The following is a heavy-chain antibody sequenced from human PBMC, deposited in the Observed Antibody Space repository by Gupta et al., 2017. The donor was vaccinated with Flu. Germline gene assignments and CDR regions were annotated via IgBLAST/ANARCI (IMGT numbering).Heavy chain of an antibody. CDR1: GFHFSTSY. CDR3: ATVTSGC. CDR2: INPDGSST. V-gene: IGHV3-74*03. J-gene: IGHJ4*02. Sequence: EMQLVESGGGLVQPGGSLRLSCAASGFHFSTSYLQWVRQAPGKGLVWVSRINPDGSSTTYAESVKGRFTISRDNAKNTLYLQMNSLGDDDTAVYYGATVTSGCWGQGTLVTVSS. D-gene: IGHD4-17*01.